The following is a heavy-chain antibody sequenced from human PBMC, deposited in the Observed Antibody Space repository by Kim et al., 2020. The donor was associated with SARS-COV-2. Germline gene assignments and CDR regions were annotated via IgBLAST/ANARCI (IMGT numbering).Heavy chain of an antibody. D-gene: IGHD2-15*01. V-gene: IGHV3-30*04. CDR2: ISYDGSYK. J-gene: IGHJ6*02. Sequence: GGSLRLSCAASGFTFSSYAMHWVRQAPGKGLEWVAVISYDGSYKYYADSVKGRFTISRDNSKNTLYLQMNSLRAQDTAVYYCARDWRDCSGGSCYGWVYFYYYGMDVGGQGPTVTVTS. CDR3: ARDWRDCSGGSCYGWVYFYYYGMDV. CDR1: GFTFSSYA.